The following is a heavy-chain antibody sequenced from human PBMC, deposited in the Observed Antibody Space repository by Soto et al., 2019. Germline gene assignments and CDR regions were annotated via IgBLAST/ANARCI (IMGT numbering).Heavy chain of an antibody. Sequence: QVQLVESGGGVVQPGRSLRLSCAASGFTFSSYAMHWVRQAPGKGLEWVAVISYDGSDKYYADSVKGRFTISRDNSKNPLNLQMTSLTADDTAVYYCAKALGELSPASSDYWGQGTLITVSS. CDR3: AKALGELSPASSDY. J-gene: IGHJ4*02. V-gene: IGHV3-30*18. CDR2: ISYDGSDK. D-gene: IGHD3-16*02. CDR1: GFTFSSYA.